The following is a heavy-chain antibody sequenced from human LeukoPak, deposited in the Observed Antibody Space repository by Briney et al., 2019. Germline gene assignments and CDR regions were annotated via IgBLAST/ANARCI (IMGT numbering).Heavy chain of an antibody. J-gene: IGHJ4*02. CDR1: GGSFSGYY. CDR2: INHSGST. V-gene: IGHV4-34*01. D-gene: IGHD4-11*01. Sequence: SETLSLTCAVYGGSFSGYYWSWIRQPPGKGLEWIGEINHSGSTNYNPPLKSRVTISVDTSKNQFSLKLSSVTAADTAVYYCAGTSFDYTEPSDYWGQGTLVTVSS. CDR3: AGTSFDYTEPSDY.